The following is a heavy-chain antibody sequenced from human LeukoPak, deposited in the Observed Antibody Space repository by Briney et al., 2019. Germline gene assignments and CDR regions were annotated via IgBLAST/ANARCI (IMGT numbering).Heavy chain of an antibody. J-gene: IGHJ4*02. CDR1: GGSVSDYY. CDR3: ANRNQRIDY. V-gene: IGHV4-59*02. CDR2: IYYTGST. D-gene: IGHD1-14*01. Sequence: PSETLSLTCTISGGSVSDYYWSWIRQSPGKGLEWIGYIYYTGSTTYNPSLKSRVTISADTSKNQFSLKLSSVTAADPAVYYCANRNQRIDYWGQGTLVTVSS.